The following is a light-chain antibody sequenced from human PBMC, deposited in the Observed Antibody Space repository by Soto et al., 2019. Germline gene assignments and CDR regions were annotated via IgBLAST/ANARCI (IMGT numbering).Light chain of an antibody. CDR3: AAWDDSLNGRYV. CDR1: SSHIGSNT. CDR2: SNN. J-gene: IGLJ1*01. Sequence: QSALTQPPSASGTPGQRVTISCSGSSSHIGSNTVNWYQQLPGTAPKLLIYSNNQRPSGVPDRFSGSKSGTSASLAISGLQSEDEADYYCAAWDDSLNGRYVFGTGTKVPVL. V-gene: IGLV1-44*01.